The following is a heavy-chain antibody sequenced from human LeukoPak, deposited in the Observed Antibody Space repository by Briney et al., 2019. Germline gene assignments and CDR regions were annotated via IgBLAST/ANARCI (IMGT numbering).Heavy chain of an antibody. CDR1: AYTFTNYG. J-gene: IGHJ5*02. V-gene: IGHV1-18*01. CDR2: ISAYNDNT. D-gene: IGHD3-10*01. CDR3: ARDVGIPPMIRGTRNYFDP. Sequence: ASVKVSCKASAYTFTNYGISWVRQAPGQGLEWMGWISAYNDNTNYAQKFQGRVTMTTDTSTSTAYMELRSLRSDDTAVYYCARDVGIPPMIRGTRNYFDPWGQGTLVTVSS.